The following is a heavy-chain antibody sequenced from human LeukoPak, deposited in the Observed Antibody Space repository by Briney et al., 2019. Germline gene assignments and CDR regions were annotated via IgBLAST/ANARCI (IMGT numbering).Heavy chain of an antibody. J-gene: IGHJ4*02. CDR2: ISYDGSNK. D-gene: IGHD3-22*01. V-gene: IGHV3-30*18. CDR1: GFTFSNYG. CDR3: AKARYYYDSSGSYYFDY. Sequence: GGSLRLSCAASGFTFSNYGMHWVRQAPGKGLEWVAVISYDGSNKYYADSVKGRFTISRDNSKNTLYLQMNSLRAEDTAVYYCAKARYYYDSSGSYYFDYWGQGTLVTVSS.